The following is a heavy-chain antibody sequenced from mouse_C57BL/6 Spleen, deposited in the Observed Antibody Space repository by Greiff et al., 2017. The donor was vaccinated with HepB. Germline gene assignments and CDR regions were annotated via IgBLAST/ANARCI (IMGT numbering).Heavy chain of an antibody. CDR3: ARDSTRDY. Sequence: QLQQSGAELARPGALVKMFCQASGYTFTSYTMHRGKQRPGQGLEWIGYINPSSGYTKFNQKFKDKATLTADKTSSTAYMQLSSLTSEDSAVYYCARDSTRDYWGQGTTLTVSS. V-gene: IGHV1-4*01. CDR1: GYTFTSYT. D-gene: IGHD2-5*01. J-gene: IGHJ2*01. CDR2: INPSSGYT.